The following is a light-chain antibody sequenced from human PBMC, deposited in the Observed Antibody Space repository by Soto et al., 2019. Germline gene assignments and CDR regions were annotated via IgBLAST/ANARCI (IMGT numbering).Light chain of an antibody. CDR1: QSVSSN. Sequence: EIVMTQSPATLSVSPGERATLSCRASQSVSSNLPWYQHKPGQAPRLLIYGASTRATGIPARFSGSGSGTEFTLTISSLQSEDFAIYYCQQYNNWPPLTFGGGTKVEIK. CDR2: GAS. V-gene: IGKV3-15*01. J-gene: IGKJ4*01. CDR3: QQYNNWPPLT.